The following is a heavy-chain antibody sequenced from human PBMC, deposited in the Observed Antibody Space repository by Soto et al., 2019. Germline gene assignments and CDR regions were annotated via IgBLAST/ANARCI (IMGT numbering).Heavy chain of an antibody. V-gene: IGHV1-69*08. CDR1: GGTFSSYT. Sequence: QVQRVQYGAEVKKPGSSVKVSCKASGGTFSSYTSSWVRQAPGQGREWMGRIIPILGIANYAQKFQGRVTINADKSTSTAYMELTSLRSEDTAVYYCARDPSAGDSAGYWGQGTLVTVSS. J-gene: IGHJ4*02. D-gene: IGHD2-21*01. CDR2: IIPILGIA. CDR3: ARDPSAGDSAGY.